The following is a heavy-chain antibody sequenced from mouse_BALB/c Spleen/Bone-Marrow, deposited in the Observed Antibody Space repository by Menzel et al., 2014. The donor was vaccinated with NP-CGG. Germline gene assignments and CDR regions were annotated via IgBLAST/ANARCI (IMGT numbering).Heavy chain of an antibody. V-gene: IGHV4-1*02. CDR1: GFDFSRYW. D-gene: IGHD1-2*01. J-gene: IGHJ1*01. CDR2: INPDSSTI. CDR3: ARPGYYGYQDV. Sequence: EVQLQQSGGGLVQPGGSLKLSCAASGFDFSRYWMIWVRQAPGKGLEWIGEINPDSSTINYTPSLKDKFIISRDNAKNTLYLQMSKVRSEDTALYYCARPGYYGYQDVWGAGTTVTVSS.